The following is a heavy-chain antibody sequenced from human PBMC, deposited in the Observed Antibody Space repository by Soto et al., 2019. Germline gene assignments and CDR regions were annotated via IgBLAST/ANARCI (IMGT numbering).Heavy chain of an antibody. V-gene: IGHV5-10-1*01. Sequence: EVQLVQSGAEVKKPGESLRISCKGSGYSFTTYWISWVRQMPGKGLEWMGRIDPSDSYTNYSPSFQGHGTISADNSISTAYLQWSSLKASDTAMYDCASGGDWFDPWGQGTLVTVSS. CDR1: GYSFTTYW. D-gene: IGHD3-16*01. CDR3: ASGGDWFDP. CDR2: IDPSDSYT. J-gene: IGHJ5*02.